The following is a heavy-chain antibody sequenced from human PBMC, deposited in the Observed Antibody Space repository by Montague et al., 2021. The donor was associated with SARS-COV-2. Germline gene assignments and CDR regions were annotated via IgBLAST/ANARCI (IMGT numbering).Heavy chain of an antibody. D-gene: IGHD2-2*01. CDR3: ARGGRGSRYHLLSGTWFDP. Sequence: SETLSLTCAVYGGSFSGYYWSWIRQSPGKGLEWIGEINHSGTTNYNPSLKSRVIISADTSKNQCSLKTSSVTAADTAVYYCARGGRGSRYHLLSGTWFDPWGQGTLVTVSS. CDR2: INHSGTT. V-gene: IGHV4-34*01. CDR1: GGSFSGYY. J-gene: IGHJ5*02.